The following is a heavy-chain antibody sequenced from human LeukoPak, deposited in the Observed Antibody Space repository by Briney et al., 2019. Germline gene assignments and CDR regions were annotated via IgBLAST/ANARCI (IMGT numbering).Heavy chain of an antibody. J-gene: IGHJ4*02. V-gene: IGHV3-30-3*01. CDR3: ARDHGGSYYLSLTSIDN. Sequence: PGGSLRLSCAASGFTFSSYAMHWVRQAPGKGLEWVAVISYDGSNKYYADSVKGRFTISRDNSKNTLYLQMNSLRDEDTAVYYCARDHGGSYYLSLTSIDNWGQGTLVTVSS. D-gene: IGHD1-26*01. CDR1: GFTFSSYA. CDR2: ISYDGSNK.